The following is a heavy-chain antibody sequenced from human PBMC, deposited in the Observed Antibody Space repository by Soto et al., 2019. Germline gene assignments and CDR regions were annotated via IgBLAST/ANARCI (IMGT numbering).Heavy chain of an antibody. J-gene: IGHJ4*02. CDR1: GYTFTSYA. V-gene: IGHV1-3*01. CDR2: INAGNGNT. CDR3: ARGPHPYYFDY. Sequence: QVQLVQSGAEVKKPGASVKVSCKASGYTFTSYAMHWVRQAPGQRLEWMGWINAGNGNTKYSQKFQGRVTITRDTSASTAYMELSRLRSEDTAVYYCARGPHPYYFDYWGQGTLVTVSS.